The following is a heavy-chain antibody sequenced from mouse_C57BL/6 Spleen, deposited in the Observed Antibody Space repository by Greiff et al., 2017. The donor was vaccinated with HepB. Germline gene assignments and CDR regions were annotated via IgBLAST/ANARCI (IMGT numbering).Heavy chain of an antibody. J-gene: IGHJ2*01. Sequence: EVQLVESGGGLVKPGGSLKLSCAASGFTFSSYTMSWVRQTPEKRLEWVATISGGGGNTYYPDSVKGRFTISRDNAKNTLYLQMSSLRSEDTALYYCARHVSYYFDYWGQGTTLTVSS. CDR2: ISGGGGNT. CDR1: GFTFSSYT. V-gene: IGHV5-9*01. CDR3: ARHVSYYFDY. D-gene: IGHD6-2*01.